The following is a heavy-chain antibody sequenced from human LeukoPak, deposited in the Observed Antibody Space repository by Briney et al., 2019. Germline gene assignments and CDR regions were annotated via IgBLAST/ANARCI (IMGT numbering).Heavy chain of an antibody. CDR3: ARVYYYGSGTNYYGMDV. J-gene: IGHJ6*02. Sequence: SQTLSLTCTVSGGSISSYYWSWIRQPPGKGLEWIGYIYYSGSTYYNPSLKSRVTISVDTSKNQFSLKLSSVTAADTAVYYCARVYYYGSGTNYYGMDVWGQGTTVTVSS. CDR2: IYYSGST. CDR1: GGSISSYY. D-gene: IGHD3-10*01. V-gene: IGHV4-30-4*08.